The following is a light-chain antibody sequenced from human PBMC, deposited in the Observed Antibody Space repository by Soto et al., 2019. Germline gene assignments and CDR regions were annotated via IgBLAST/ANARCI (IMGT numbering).Light chain of an antibody. CDR1: QSITTN. CDR2: GAS. Sequence: EIVMTQSPATLSVSPGEGATLSCRASQSITTNLAWYQQKPGQAPRLLIYGASTRATDTPERFSGSGSGTEFTLTISSLQSEDFAIYYCQQYSSWPPYTFGQGTTLEIK. V-gene: IGKV3-15*01. CDR3: QQYSSWPPYT. J-gene: IGKJ2*01.